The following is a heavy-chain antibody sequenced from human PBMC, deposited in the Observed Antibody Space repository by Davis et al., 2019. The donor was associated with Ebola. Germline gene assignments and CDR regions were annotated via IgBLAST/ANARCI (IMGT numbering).Heavy chain of an antibody. J-gene: IGHJ4*02. CDR3: ARDPGFAIVGATTGLDY. Sequence: GGSLRLSCAASGFTFSSYAMHWVRQAPGKGLEWVAVISYDGSNKYYADSVKGRFTISRDNSKNTLYLQMNSLRAEDTAVYYCARDPGFAIVGATTGLDYWGQGTLVTVSS. CDR1: GFTFSSYA. CDR2: ISYDGSNK. V-gene: IGHV3-30-3*01. D-gene: IGHD1-26*01.